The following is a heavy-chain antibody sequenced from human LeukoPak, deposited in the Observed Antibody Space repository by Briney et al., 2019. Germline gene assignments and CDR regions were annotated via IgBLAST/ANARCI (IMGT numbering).Heavy chain of an antibody. V-gene: IGHV3-30*18. Sequence: GRSLRLSCAASGFTFSSYGMHWVRQAPGKGLEWVAVISFDGSNKYCSDSVKGRFTISRDNSKNTVYLQMNSLRAEDTAVYYCAKDPIPGRIAAAGTGWFDYWGQGTLVTVSS. CDR1: GFTFSSYG. CDR2: ISFDGSNK. D-gene: IGHD6-13*01. J-gene: IGHJ5*01. CDR3: AKDPIPGRIAAAGTGWFDY.